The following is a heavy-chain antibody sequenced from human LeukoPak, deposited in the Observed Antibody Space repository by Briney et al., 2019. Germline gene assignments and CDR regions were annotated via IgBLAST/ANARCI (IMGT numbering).Heavy chain of an antibody. CDR3: ARRSIAALSYFDY. V-gene: IGHV5-10-1*01. CDR2: IDPSDSYT. Sequence: GESLKISCKGSGYSFTSYWISWVRQMPGKGLEWMGRIDPSDSYTNYSPSFQGHVTISADKSISTAYLQWSSLKASDSAMYYCARRSIAALSYFDYWGQGTLVTVSS. J-gene: IGHJ4*02. D-gene: IGHD6-6*01. CDR1: GYSFTSYW.